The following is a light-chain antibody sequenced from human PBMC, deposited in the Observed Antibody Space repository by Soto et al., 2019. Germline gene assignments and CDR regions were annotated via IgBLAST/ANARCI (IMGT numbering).Light chain of an antibody. J-gene: IGKJ4*01. CDR1: QSISSY. Sequence: QMTQSPSCLSAPVGDRVTITCRASQSISSYLNWYQQKKGKAPKXXIYAASSLQSGVPSRFSGSGYGTDFNLTISSLQPEDFATYYCQQSYSTPLTFGGGTKVDIK. CDR3: QQSYSTPLT. V-gene: IGKV1-39*01. CDR2: AAS.